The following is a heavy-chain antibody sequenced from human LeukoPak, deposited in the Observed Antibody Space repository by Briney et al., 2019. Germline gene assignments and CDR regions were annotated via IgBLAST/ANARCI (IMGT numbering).Heavy chain of an antibody. CDR1: GFTFSDYY. Sequence: PGGSLRLSCAASGFTFSDYYVSWIRQAPGKGLEWIAYISSSGSSIQYAESVRGRFTISRDNAKTSLYLQMNSLRAEDTSVYYCARSPQWELPDYWGQGTLVTVSS. D-gene: IGHD1-26*01. J-gene: IGHJ4*02. CDR2: ISSSGSSI. V-gene: IGHV3-11*04. CDR3: ARSPQWELPDY.